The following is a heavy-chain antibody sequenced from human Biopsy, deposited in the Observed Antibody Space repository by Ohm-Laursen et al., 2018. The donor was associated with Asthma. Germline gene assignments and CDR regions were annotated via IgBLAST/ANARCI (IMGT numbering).Heavy chain of an antibody. CDR3: ARCQVGYSSGWSLLLKKIYYSGMDV. J-gene: IGHJ6*02. CDR2: IMTVFGTT. V-gene: IGHV1-69*01. CDR1: GGTFSNFA. D-gene: IGHD6-19*01. Sequence: SSVKVSCKAPGGTFSNFAISWVRQAPGQGLEWLGGIMTVFGTTNHAQKFQDRVTITADETTSTAYMEVTSLRSEDTAIYYCARCQVGYSSGWSLLLKKIYYSGMDVWGQGTAVTVSS.